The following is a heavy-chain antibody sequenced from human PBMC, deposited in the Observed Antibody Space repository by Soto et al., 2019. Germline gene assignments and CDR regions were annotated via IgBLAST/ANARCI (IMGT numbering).Heavy chain of an antibody. CDR2: ISGSGFKK. D-gene: IGHD1-26*01. J-gene: IGHJ5*02. CDR1: GFIFENFG. V-gene: IGHV3-23*01. CDR3: AKNQGVELVPLATVDWFDP. Sequence: RGCLRLSCAASGFIFENFGMSWVRQAPGKWLEWISSISGSGFKKYYADTVKGRFTISRDNSKSTVYLELNNLSAEDTAVYHCAKNQGVELVPLATVDWFDPWGQGSVVTVSS.